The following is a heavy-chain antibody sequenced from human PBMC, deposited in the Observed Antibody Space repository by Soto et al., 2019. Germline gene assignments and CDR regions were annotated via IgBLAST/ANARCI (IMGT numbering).Heavy chain of an antibody. CDR1: GFTFSGSA. Sequence: EVQLVESGGGLVQPGGSLKLSCAASGFTFSGSAMHWVRQASGKGLEWVGRIRSKANSYATAYAASVKGRFTISRDDSKNTAYLQMNSLKTEDTAVYYCTSRNGYYDFWSGYYSGQLAFGMDVWGQGTTVTVSS. CDR2: IRSKANSYAT. V-gene: IGHV3-73*02. J-gene: IGHJ6*02. D-gene: IGHD3-3*01. CDR3: TSRNGYYDFWSGYYSGQLAFGMDV.